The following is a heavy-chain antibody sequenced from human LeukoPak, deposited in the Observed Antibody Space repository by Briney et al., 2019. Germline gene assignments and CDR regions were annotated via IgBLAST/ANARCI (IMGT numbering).Heavy chain of an antibody. CDR3: ARARAQQWLVHGWAFDI. CDR1: GYTFTGYY. V-gene: IGHV1-2*02. Sequence: GASVKVSCKASGYTFTGYYMHWVRQAPGQGLELMRWLNPNSGGTNYAQKFQGRVTMTRDTSISTAYMELSRLRSDDTAVYYCARARAQQWLVHGWAFDIWGRGTMVTVSS. CDR2: LNPNSGGT. D-gene: IGHD6-19*01. J-gene: IGHJ3*02.